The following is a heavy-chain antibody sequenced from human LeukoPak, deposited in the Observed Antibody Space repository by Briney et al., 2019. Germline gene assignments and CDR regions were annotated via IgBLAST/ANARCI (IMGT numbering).Heavy chain of an antibody. Sequence: SETLSLTCTVSGGSISSGSYYWSWIRQPAGKGLEWIGRIYTSGSTNYNPSLKSRVTISADTSKNQLSLKLSSVTAADTAVYYCARAPIVVVPAATGRYAFDIWGQGTMVTVSS. V-gene: IGHV4-61*02. CDR2: IYTSGST. CDR3: ARAPIVVVPAATGRYAFDI. J-gene: IGHJ3*02. D-gene: IGHD2-2*01. CDR1: GGSISSGSYY.